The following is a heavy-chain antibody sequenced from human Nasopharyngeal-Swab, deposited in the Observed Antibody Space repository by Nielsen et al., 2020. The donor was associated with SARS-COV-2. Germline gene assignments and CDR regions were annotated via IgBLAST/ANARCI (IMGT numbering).Heavy chain of an antibody. CDR2: ISSSSSYI. V-gene: IGHV3-21*01. J-gene: IGHJ6*02. CDR3: ARVRADYGGNSDEPSMDV. D-gene: IGHD4-23*01. Sequence: VRQAPGKGLEWGSSISSSSSYIYYADSVKGRFTISRDNAKNSLYLQMNSLRAEDTAVYYCARVRADYGGNSDEPSMDVWGQGTTVTVSS.